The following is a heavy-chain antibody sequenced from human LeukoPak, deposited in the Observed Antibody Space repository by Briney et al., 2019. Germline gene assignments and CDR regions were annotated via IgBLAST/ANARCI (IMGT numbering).Heavy chain of an antibody. V-gene: IGHV4-59*08. CDR1: GGSISSYY. J-gene: IGHJ5*02. Sequence: SETLSLTCTVSGGSISSYYWSLIRQPPGKGLEWIGYIYYSGSTNYNPSLKSRVAISVDTSKNQFSLKLSSVTAADTAVYYCARMYSSSSNWFDPWGQGTLVTVSS. CDR2: IYYSGST. CDR3: ARMYSSSSNWFDP. D-gene: IGHD6-6*01.